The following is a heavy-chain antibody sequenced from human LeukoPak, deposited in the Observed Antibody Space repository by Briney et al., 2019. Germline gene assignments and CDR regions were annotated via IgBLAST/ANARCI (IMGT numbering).Heavy chain of an antibody. CDR3: AKVRYSSGWYGFDGMDV. CDR2: IYSGGST. J-gene: IGHJ6*04. CDR1: GFTFSSNY. Sequence: GGSLRLSCAASGFTFSSNYMSWVRQAPGKGLEWVSVIYSGGSTYYADSVKGRFTISRDNSKNTLYLQMNSLRAEDTAVYYCAKVRYSSGWYGFDGMDVWGKGTTVTVSS. V-gene: IGHV3-53*05. D-gene: IGHD6-19*01.